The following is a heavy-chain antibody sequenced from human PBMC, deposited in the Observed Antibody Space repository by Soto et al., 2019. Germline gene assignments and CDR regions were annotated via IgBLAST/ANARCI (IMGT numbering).Heavy chain of an antibody. Sequence: ASVKVSCKASGYTFTGYYMHRVRQAPGQGLEWMGWINPNSGGTNYAQKFQGRVTMTRDTSISTAYMELSRLRSDDTAVYYCAREPTYYYDPHRLDYWGQGTLVTVSS. D-gene: IGHD3-22*01. CDR3: AREPTYYYDPHRLDY. J-gene: IGHJ4*02. CDR2: INPNSGGT. V-gene: IGHV1-2*02. CDR1: GYTFTGYY.